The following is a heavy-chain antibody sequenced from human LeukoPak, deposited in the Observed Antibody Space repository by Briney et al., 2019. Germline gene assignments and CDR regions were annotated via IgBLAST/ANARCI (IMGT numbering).Heavy chain of an antibody. CDR1: GYTLTELS. CDR3: ATGPSPQWEPYFMVRGILQR. J-gene: IGHJ4*02. D-gene: IGHD3-10*01. CDR2: FDPEDGET. V-gene: IGHV1-24*01. Sequence: ASVKVSCKVSGYTLTELSMHWVRQAPGKGLEWMGGFDPEDGETIYAQKFQGRVTMTEDTSTDTAYMELNSLRSEDTAVYYCATGPSPQWEPYFMVRGILQRWGQGTLVTVSS.